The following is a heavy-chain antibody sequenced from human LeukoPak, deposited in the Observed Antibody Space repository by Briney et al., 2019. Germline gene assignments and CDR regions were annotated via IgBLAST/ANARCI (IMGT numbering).Heavy chain of an antibody. V-gene: IGHV3-30*02. CDR2: IRYDGSHK. D-gene: IGHD3-22*01. CDR3: AKEKKYYYDGSGYPGYDY. CDR1: GFTFTNFA. J-gene: IGHJ4*02. Sequence: GGSLRLSCAASGFTFTNFAMHWVRQAPGKGLEWVAFIRYDGSHKYYADSVKGRFTISRDNSKNTLYLQMNSLRVEDTAVYYCAKEKKYYYDGSGYPGYDYWGQGTLVTVSS.